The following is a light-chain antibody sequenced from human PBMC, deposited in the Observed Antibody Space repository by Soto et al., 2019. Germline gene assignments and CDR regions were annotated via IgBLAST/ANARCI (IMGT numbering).Light chain of an antibody. CDR2: WAS. CDR1: QSVLYSGNNRNY. CDR3: QQYRSSPFT. J-gene: IGKJ3*01. Sequence: DTVLTQSPDSLAVSLGERATINCRSSQSVLYSGNNRNYLAWYQQKPGQPPKLLINWASTRESGVPDRFSGSGSGTNFTLTVSSLQAEDVAVYYCQQYRSSPFTFGPGTKVDIK. V-gene: IGKV4-1*01.